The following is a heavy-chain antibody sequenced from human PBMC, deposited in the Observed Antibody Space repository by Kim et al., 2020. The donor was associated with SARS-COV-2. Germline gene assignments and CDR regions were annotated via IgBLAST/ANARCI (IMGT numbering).Heavy chain of an antibody. Sequence: SETRSLTCTVSGGSISSSCYYWGWIRQPPGKGREWIGSIYYSGSTYYNPSLKIRVTISVDTSKNQFSLKLSSVTAADTAVYYCARENRRGVVVVVAAPGGLYWFDPWGQGTLGTVSS. D-gene: IGHD2-15*01. CDR3: ARENRRGVVVVVAAPGGLYWFDP. CDR2: IYYSGST. J-gene: IGHJ5*02. CDR1: GGSISSSCYY. V-gene: IGHV4-39*01.